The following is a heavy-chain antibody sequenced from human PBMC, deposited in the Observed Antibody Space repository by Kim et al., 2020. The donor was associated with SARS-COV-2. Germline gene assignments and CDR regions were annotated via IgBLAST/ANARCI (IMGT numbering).Heavy chain of an antibody. CDR2: INHSGST. V-gene: IGHV4-34*01. Sequence: SETLSLTCAVYGGSFSGYYWSWIRQPPGKGLEWIGEINHSGSTNYNPSLKSRVTISVDTSKNQFSLKLSSVTAADTAVYYCARRGVYYDFWSGTLTYWG. CDR1: GGSFSGYY. CDR3: ARRGVYYDFWSGTLTY. D-gene: IGHD3-3*01. J-gene: IGHJ4*01.